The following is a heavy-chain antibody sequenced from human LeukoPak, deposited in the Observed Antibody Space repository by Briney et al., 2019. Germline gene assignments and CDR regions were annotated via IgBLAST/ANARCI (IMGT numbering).Heavy chain of an antibody. D-gene: IGHD1-26*01. Sequence: SETLSLTCAVSGGFISSSNWWNWVRQSPGKGLEWIGEIYHSGGTNYNPSLKSRVTISGDTSKNQFSLKLSSVTAADTAVYYCARVYWPSLSGVFDYWGQGTLVTVSS. CDR1: GGFISSSNW. V-gene: IGHV4-4*02. J-gene: IGHJ4*02. CDR2: IYHSGGT. CDR3: ARVYWPSLSGVFDY.